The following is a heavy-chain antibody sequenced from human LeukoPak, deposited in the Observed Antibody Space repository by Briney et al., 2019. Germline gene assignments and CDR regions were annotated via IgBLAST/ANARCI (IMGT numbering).Heavy chain of an antibody. CDR2: ISGSGGST. V-gene: IGHV3-23*01. J-gene: IGHJ4*02. Sequence: GGSLRLSCGASGFTYSSYAMTWVRQAPGKGLEWVSSISGSGGSTYYADSVKGRFTISRDNSKSTVYLQMNSLRVEDTAVYYCAKMIYYYDSSGYRIDYWGQGTLVTVSS. CDR3: AKMIYYYDSSGYRIDY. CDR1: GFTYSSYA. D-gene: IGHD3-22*01.